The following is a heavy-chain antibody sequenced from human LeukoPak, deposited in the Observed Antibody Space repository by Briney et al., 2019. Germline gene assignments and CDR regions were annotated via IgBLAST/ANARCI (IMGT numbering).Heavy chain of an antibody. Sequence: SETLSLTCTVSGGSISSSSYYWGWIRQPPGKGLEWIGSIYYSGSTYYNPSLKSRVTISVDTSKNQFSLKLSSVTAADTAVYYCANAISYYYDSSGQEAFDIWGQGTMVTVSS. V-gene: IGHV4-39*01. J-gene: IGHJ3*02. CDR1: GGSISSSSYY. CDR3: ANAISYYYDSSGQEAFDI. D-gene: IGHD3-22*01. CDR2: IYYSGST.